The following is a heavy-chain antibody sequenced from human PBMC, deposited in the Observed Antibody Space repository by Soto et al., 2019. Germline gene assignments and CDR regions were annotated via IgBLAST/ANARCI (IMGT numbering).Heavy chain of an antibody. Sequence: SVKVSCKASGGTFSSYAISWVLQAPGQGLEWMGGIIPIFGTANYAQKFQGRVTITADESTSTAYMELSSLRSEDTAVYYCARDPVDCSGGSCWAGKRFDPWGQGTLVTVSS. CDR3: ARDPVDCSGGSCWAGKRFDP. V-gene: IGHV1-69*13. CDR2: IIPIFGTA. D-gene: IGHD2-15*01. J-gene: IGHJ5*02. CDR1: GGTFSSYA.